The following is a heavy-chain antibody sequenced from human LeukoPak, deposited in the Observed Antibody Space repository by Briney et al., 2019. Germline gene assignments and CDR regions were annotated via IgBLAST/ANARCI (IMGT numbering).Heavy chain of an antibody. D-gene: IGHD1-26*01. CDR2: IYSGGST. CDR3: ASEYSGSYYYYYYYGMDV. CDR1: GFTVSSNY. V-gene: IGHV3-66*01. J-gene: IGHJ6*02. Sequence: GGSPRLSCAASGFTVSSNYMSWVRQAPGKGLEWVSVIYSGGSTYYADSVKGRFTISRDNSKNTLYLQMNSLRAEDTAVYYCASEYSGSYYYYYYYGMDVWGQGTTVTVSS.